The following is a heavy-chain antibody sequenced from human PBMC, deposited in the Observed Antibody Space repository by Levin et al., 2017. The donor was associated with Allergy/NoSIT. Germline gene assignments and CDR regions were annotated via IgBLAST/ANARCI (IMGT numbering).Heavy chain of an antibody. J-gene: IGHJ6*02. CDR2: ISSSSSYM. V-gene: IGHV3-21*01. Sequence: GESLKISCAASGFTFSNYNMNWVRQAPGKGLEWVSSISSSSSYMYYADSAKGRFTISRDNAKNSLYLQMNSLRAEDTAVYYCARDGEEWLYYYYYGMDVWGQGTTVTVSS. CDR1: GFTFSNYN. D-gene: IGHD3-3*01. CDR3: ARDGEEWLYYYYYGMDV.